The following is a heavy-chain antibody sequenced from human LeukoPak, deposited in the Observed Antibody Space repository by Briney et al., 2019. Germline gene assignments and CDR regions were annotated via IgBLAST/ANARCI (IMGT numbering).Heavy chain of an antibody. V-gene: IGHV3-30-3*01. J-gene: IGHJ4*02. Sequence: ARSLTLSCAASWFTFSNYAFHWVRQTPVKGLEWVAIISYGGGFKFYADSLKGRFTISRDNSKNTLFLQMNSLTSEDTAVYYCARSPYYDSSTYQDFWGQGTLVTVSS. CDR1: WFTFSNYA. CDR2: ISYGGGFK. CDR3: ARSPYYDSSTYQDF. D-gene: IGHD3-22*01.